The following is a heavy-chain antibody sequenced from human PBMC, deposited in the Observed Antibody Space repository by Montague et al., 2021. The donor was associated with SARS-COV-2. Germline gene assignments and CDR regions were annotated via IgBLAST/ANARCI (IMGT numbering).Heavy chain of an antibody. CDR3: ARLRGGTPGEH. D-gene: IGHD2-21*01. CDR1: GGSISDSNFH. CDR2: LYYSGAT. V-gene: IGHV4-39*07. Sequence: SETLSLTCTVSGGSISDSNFHWGWIRQPPGKGLEWIGTLYYSGATYYNPSLESRVTTSMDTPKNQFSLKLTSAIAADTAVYYCARLRGGTPGEHWGQGALVTVSS. J-gene: IGHJ4*02.